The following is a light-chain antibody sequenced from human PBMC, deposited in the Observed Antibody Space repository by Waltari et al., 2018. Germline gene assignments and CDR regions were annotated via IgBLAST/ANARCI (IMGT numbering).Light chain of an antibody. CDR3: CSYAGSSTVK. CDR1: SSEFWSYKL. Sequence: QSALTQPASVSGSPGQSITTSCTGHSSEFWSYKLVSWYQQHPGKAPRRMIYADSHRPSGSSNRFSGSKSGNTASLTISGLQAEDEAAYYCCSYAGSSTVKFGEGTYLTVL. CDR2: ADS. V-gene: IGLV2-23*01. J-gene: IGLJ2*01.